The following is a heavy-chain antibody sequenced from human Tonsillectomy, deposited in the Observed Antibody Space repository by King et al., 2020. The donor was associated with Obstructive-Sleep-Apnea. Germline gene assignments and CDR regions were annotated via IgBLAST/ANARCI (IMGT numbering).Heavy chain of an antibody. CDR2: IQQDGSGK. CDR3: ARDQGDFDY. V-gene: IGHV3-7*01. CDR1: GFSCSSYW. Sequence: VQLVESGGGLVQPGGSLRLSCAASGFSCSSYWMSWVRQAPGKGLEWVAHIQQDGSGKYYVDSVKGRFTISRDNAKDSLCLQLNSLRAEDTAVYYCARDQGDFDYWGQGTLVTVSS. J-gene: IGHJ4*02.